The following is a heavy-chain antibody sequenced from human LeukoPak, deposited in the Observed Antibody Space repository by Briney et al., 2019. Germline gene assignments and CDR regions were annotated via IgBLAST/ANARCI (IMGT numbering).Heavy chain of an antibody. CDR1: GFTFGTYA. J-gene: IGHJ4*02. CDR3: AKLPVIVAAVVYFDY. CDR2: ISGSGGNT. Sequence: GGSLRLSCAASGFTFGTYAMSWVRQAPGKGLEWVSTISGSGGNTFYADSVKGRFTISRDNSKNTLYLQMNSLRAEDTAVYYCAKLPVIVAAVVYFDYWGQGTLVTVSS. D-gene: IGHD6-13*01. V-gene: IGHV3-23*01.